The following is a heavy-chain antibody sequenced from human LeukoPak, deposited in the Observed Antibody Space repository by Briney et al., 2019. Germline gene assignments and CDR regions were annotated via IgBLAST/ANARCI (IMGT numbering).Heavy chain of an antibody. CDR2: ILPIFGTA. V-gene: IGHV1-69*13. J-gene: IGHJ4*02. CDR3: ARGGRGYCSGGSCYHPVYYFDY. D-gene: IGHD2-15*01. CDR1: GGTFSSYA. Sequence: SVKVSCKASGGTFSSYAISWVRQAPGLELEWMGGILPIFGTANYAQKFQGRVTITADEPTSTAYMELSSLRSEDTAVYYCARGGRGYCSGGSCYHPVYYFDYWGQGTLVTVSS.